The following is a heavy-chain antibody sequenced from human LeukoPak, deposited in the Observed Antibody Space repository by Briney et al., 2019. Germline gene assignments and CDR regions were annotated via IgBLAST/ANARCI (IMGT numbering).Heavy chain of an antibody. D-gene: IGHD3-10*01. CDR2: IYYRGRT. Sequence: SETLSLTCTVPGVSISSTSYCWGWIRHPPGKGLECIGCIYYRGRTYYNPSLKSRLTISVDTPKNQFSLKLSSVTAADTAVYYCAQSLGASTWFGNWFDPWGQGTLVTVSS. J-gene: IGHJ5*02. CDR3: AQSLGASTWFGNWFDP. CDR1: GVSISSTSYC. V-gene: IGHV4-39*01.